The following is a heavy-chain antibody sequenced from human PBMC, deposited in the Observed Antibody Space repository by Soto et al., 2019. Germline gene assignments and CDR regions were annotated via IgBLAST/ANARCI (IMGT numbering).Heavy chain of an antibody. Sequence: GGSLRLSCAASGFTFSSYWMSWVRQAPGKGLEWVANIKQDGSEKYYVDSVKGRFTISRDNAKNSLYLQMNSLRAEDTAVYYCARESEDLTSNFDYWGQGTLVTVSS. CDR2: IKQDGSEK. CDR1: GFTFSSYW. CDR3: ARESEDLTSNFDY. V-gene: IGHV3-7*03. J-gene: IGHJ4*02.